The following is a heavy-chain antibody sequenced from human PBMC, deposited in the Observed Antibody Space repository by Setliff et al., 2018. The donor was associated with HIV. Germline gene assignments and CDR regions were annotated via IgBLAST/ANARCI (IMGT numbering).Heavy chain of an antibody. J-gene: IGHJ4*02. CDR3: ARHIRYFGDYFDY. Sequence: SETLSLTCLVFGYSITNGNYYWSWIRQPPGKGLEWIGYIFYSGSTNSNPPLKSRVAISVDTSKNLFSLKLTSVTAADTAVYYCARHIRYFGDYFDYWGQGTLVTVSS. CDR2: IFYSGST. CDR1: GYSITNGNYY. V-gene: IGHV4-61*01. D-gene: IGHD4-17*01.